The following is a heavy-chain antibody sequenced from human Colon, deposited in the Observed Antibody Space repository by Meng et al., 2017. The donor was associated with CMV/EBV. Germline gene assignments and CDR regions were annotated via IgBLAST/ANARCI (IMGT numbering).Heavy chain of an antibody. Sequence: ETLSLTCTVSGGSISTSDYYWNWIRQPPGKGLEWVSVISGNGGSTYYGDSVKGRFTISRDNSNNTLYLQMRSLRAEDTAVYYCAKHDTKYGYGRDYFEYWGQGILVTVSS. CDR1: GGSISTSDYY. CDR2: ISGNGGST. D-gene: IGHD5-18*01. J-gene: IGHJ4*01. V-gene: IGHV3-23*01. CDR3: AKHDTKYGYGRDYFEY.